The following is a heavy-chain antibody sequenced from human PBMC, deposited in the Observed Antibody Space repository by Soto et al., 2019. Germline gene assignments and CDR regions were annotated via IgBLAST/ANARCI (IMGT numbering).Heavy chain of an antibody. CDR2: IYYSGST. CDR3: ARFDAGSDRVAFDI. V-gene: IGHV4-39*01. J-gene: IGHJ3*02. Sequence: QLQLQESGPGLVKPSETLSLTCTVSGGSISSSSYYWGWIRQPPGKGLEWIGSIYYSGSTYYNPSLKSRVTIAVDTSKNQCSLKLSSVTASDTAVYYCARFDAGSDRVAFDIWGQGTMVTVSS. D-gene: IGHD1-26*01. CDR1: GGSISSSSYY.